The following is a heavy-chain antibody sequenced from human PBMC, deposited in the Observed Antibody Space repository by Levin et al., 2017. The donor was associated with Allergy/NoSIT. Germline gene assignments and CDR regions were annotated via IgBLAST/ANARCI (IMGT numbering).Heavy chain of an antibody. CDR3: AREEQQLVRAYGMDV. D-gene: IGHD6-13*01. J-gene: IGHJ6*02. Sequence: ASVKVSCKASGYTFTSYDINWVRQATGQGLEWMGWMNPNSGNTGYAQKFQGRVTMTRNTSISTAYMELSSLRSEDTAVYYCAREEQQLVRAYGMDVWGQGTTVTVSS. CDR1: GYTFTSYD. CDR2: MNPNSGNT. V-gene: IGHV1-8*01.